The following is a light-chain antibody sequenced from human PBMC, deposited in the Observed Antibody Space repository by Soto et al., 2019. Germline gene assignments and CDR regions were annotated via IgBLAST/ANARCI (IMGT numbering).Light chain of an antibody. CDR3: QQYGSSLTWT. CDR2: DAS. V-gene: IGKV3-20*01. J-gene: IGKJ1*01. Sequence: DIVLTQSPGTLSLSPGERATLSCRASQSVSSNHLAWYQQKPGQAPRLLIYDASSRATGIPDRFSGSGSGTDFTLTINRLEPEDCAVYYCQQYGSSLTWTFGQGTKVDIK. CDR1: QSVSSNH.